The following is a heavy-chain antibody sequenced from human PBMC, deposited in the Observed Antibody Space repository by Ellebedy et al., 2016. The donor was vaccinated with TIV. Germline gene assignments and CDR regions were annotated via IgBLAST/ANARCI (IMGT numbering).Heavy chain of an antibody. CDR2: INQGGDEK. CDR3: AFEGGNWHEPYYFGY. Sequence: GESLKISCAASGFSFSSYWMSWVRQAPGKGLEWVANINQGGDEKYYVDSVKGRFTISRDNTKNSMYLQMNRLRAEETAVYYFAFEGGNWHEPYYFGYWGQGTLVTVAS. D-gene: IGHD1-1*01. CDR1: GFSFSSYW. V-gene: IGHV3-7*03. J-gene: IGHJ4*02.